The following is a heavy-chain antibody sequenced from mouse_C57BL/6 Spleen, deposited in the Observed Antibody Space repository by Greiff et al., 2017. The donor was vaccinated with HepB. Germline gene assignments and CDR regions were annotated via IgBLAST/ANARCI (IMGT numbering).Heavy chain of an antibody. CDR2: INPNNGGT. CDR1: GYTFTDYY. Sequence: VQLQQSGPELVKPGASVKISCKASGYTFTDYYMNWVKQSHGKSLEWIGDINPNNGGTSYNQKFKGKATLTVDKSSSTAYMELRSLTSEDSAVYYCARGGWSLYAMDYWGQGTSVTVSS. CDR3: ARGGWSLYAMDY. V-gene: IGHV1-26*01. J-gene: IGHJ4*01. D-gene: IGHD2-3*01.